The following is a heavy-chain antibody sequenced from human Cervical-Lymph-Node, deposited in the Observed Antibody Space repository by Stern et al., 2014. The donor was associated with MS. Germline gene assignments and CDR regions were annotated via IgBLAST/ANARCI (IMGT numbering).Heavy chain of an antibody. CDR2: INPNTGGT. J-gene: IGHJ6*02. CDR3: ARDQRGITIFGVVTDYYYLGMDV. V-gene: IGHV1-2*02. Sequence: QVQLVESGAEVKKPGASVKVSCKTSGYIFTGYYIHWVRQAPGQGLEWMAWINPNTGGTNYAQKFQGRVTMSRDTSISTAYVELSSLTSDDTAVYYCARDQRGITIFGVVTDYYYLGMDVWGQGTTVTVSS. D-gene: IGHD3-3*01. CDR1: GYIFTGYY.